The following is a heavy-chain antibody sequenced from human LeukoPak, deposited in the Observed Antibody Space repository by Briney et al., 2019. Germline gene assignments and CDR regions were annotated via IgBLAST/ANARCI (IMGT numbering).Heavy chain of an antibody. CDR1: GFTFSSYA. D-gene: IGHD2-2*01. Sequence: WGSLRLSCAASGFTFSSYAMSWVRQAPGKGLEWVSPISSSGGSTYYAYSVKGRFTTSRDTSNNTPYLQMNSLRAEDTAVYYCAKLVTDGVVPAAAKYYFDYWGQGSLVTDSS. V-gene: IGHV3-23*01. J-gene: IGHJ4*02. CDR2: ISSSGGST. CDR3: AKLVTDGVVPAAAKYYFDY.